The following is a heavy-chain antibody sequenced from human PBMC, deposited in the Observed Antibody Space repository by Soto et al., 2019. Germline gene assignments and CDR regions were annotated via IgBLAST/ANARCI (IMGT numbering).Heavy chain of an antibody. D-gene: IGHD3-22*01. CDR3: TRDFYYDSSGYYRDDAFDI. V-gene: IGHV3-33*01. CDR1: GFTFSNYG. J-gene: IGHJ3*02. Sequence: QVQLVESGGGVVQPGRSLRLSCAASGFTFSNYGMHWVRQAPGKGLQWVAVIWYDGSNEYYADSVKGRFTISRDNSKNTLYLQMNSLRADDTAVYYCTRDFYYDSSGYYRDDAFDIWGQGTVVIVSS. CDR2: IWYDGSNE.